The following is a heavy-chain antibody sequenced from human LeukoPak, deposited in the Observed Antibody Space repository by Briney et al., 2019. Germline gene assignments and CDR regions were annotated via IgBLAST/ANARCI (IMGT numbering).Heavy chain of an antibody. D-gene: IGHD6-19*01. CDR3: ARATPFGSGDLVY. V-gene: IGHV1-2*04. J-gene: IGHJ4*02. CDR2: INPNSGGT. CDR1: GYTFTGYY. Sequence: ASVKVSCRASGYTFTGYYMHWVRRAPGQGLEWMGWINPNSGGTNYAQKFQGWVTMTRDTSISTAYMELSRLRSDDTAVYYCARATPFGSGDLVYWGQGTLVTVSS.